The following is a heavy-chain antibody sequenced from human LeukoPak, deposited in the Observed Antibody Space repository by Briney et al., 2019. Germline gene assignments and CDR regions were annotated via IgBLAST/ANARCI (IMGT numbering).Heavy chain of an antibody. V-gene: IGHV3-53*01. J-gene: IGHJ4*02. CDR3: ARGGKEYYYGSGSYPFDY. Sequence: GGSLRLSCAASGFTVSSNYMSWVRQAPGKGLEWVSVIYSGGSTYYADSVKGRFTISRDNSKNTLYLQMNSLRAEDTAVYYCARGGKEYYYGSGSYPFDYWGQGTLVTVSS. CDR2: IYSGGST. D-gene: IGHD3-10*01. CDR1: GFTVSSNY.